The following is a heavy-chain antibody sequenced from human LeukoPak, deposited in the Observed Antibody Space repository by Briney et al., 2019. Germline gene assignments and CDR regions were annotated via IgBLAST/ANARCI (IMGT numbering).Heavy chain of an antibody. V-gene: IGHV1-46*01. CDR2: IHPSGSST. D-gene: IGHD5-18*01. CDR1: GYTFTNNY. CDR3: ARMDMDTAMVTNYLDH. J-gene: IGHJ4*02. Sequence: ASVKVSCKASGYTFTNNYMHWVRQAPGQGLEWMGVIHPSGSSTNYAQNFQGRVTMTKDTSASTVYIELSSLRSEDTAVYYCARMDMDTAMVTNYLDHWGQGTLVTVSS.